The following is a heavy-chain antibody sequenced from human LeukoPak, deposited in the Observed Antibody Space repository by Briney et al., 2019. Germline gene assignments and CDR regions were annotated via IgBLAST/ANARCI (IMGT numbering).Heavy chain of an antibody. Sequence: GGSLRLSCVVSGFTFSSYSMNWVRQAPGKGLEWVSYISSRSTIYYADSVKGRFTISRDNADNSLSLQMNNLRDGDMAVYYCARGNLGYRNAGSCLFDYWGQGTLVTVSS. D-gene: IGHD2-15*01. J-gene: IGHJ4*02. CDR3: ARGNLGYRNAGSCLFDY. V-gene: IGHV3-48*02. CDR1: GFTFSSYS. CDR2: ISSRSTI.